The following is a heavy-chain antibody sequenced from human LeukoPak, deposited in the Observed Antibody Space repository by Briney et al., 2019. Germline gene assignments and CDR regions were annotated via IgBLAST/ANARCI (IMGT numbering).Heavy chain of an antibody. CDR3: AKGAAAGLVDWFDP. CDR2: ITGDGAT. Sequence: GGSLRLSCAVSGFTFTNFAMMWVRQAPGEGPQWVSSITGDGATYYADSVRGRFMLSRDTSKNTLYLQMNSLTAEDTALYYCAKGAAAGLVDWFDPWGQGTLVTVSS. CDR1: GFTFTNFA. V-gene: IGHV3-23*01. J-gene: IGHJ5*02. D-gene: IGHD6-25*01.